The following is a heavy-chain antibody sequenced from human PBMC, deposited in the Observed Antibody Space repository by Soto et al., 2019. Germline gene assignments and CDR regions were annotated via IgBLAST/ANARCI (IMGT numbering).Heavy chain of an antibody. D-gene: IGHD6-19*01. CDR2: VYYTGST. Sequence: PSETLSLTCSVSGGSISGSYWSWIGQSPGEGLEWLGYVYYTGSTNYSPSLRSRASISVDTSKNEFSLRLSSVTAADTAVYFCARSVAVPGAHIDYWGQGTQVTVSS. CDR1: GGSISGSY. CDR3: ARSVAVPGAHIDY. V-gene: IGHV4-59*01. J-gene: IGHJ4*02.